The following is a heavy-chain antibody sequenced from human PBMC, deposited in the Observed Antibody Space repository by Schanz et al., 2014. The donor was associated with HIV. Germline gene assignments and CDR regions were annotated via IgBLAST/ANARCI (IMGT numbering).Heavy chain of an antibody. J-gene: IGHJ5*01. D-gene: IGHD2-2*01. CDR1: GGTFSSFA. CDR3: TKSRYQLHWLDS. V-gene: IGHV1-2*02. CDR2: INPKRGDT. Sequence: QVQLVQSGAEVKKPGSSVKFSCKTSGGTFSSFAINWVRQPPGQGLEWMAWINPKRGDTRFALKFQGRVTMTRDTSINTVYMDLGRLTYDDTAVYFCTKSRYQLHWLDSWGQGTLVTVSS.